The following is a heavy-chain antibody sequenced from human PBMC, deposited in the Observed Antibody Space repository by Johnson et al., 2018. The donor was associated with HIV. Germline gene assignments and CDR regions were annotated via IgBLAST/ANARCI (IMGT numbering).Heavy chain of an antibody. CDR3: ARRGYSSSGGAFDI. CDR1: AFTFSNYA. CDR2: ISYDGNNK. D-gene: IGHD6-6*01. V-gene: IGHV3-30*16. Sequence: QVQLVESGGGVVQPGRSLRLACAASAFTFSNYAMHWVRPAPGTGLEWVAAISYDGNNKYYADSVKGRFTISRDNSKNTLYLKVNSLRPEDTAVYYCARRGYSSSGGAFDIWGQGTMVTVSS. J-gene: IGHJ3*02.